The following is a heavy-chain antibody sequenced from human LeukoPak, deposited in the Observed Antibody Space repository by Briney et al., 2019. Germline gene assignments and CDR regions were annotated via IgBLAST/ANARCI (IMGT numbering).Heavy chain of an antibody. CDR2: ITATGDDT. J-gene: IGHJ4*01. V-gene: IGHV3-23*01. D-gene: IGHD3-9*01. CDR1: GFKFSDAA. Sequence: GGSLRLSCAASGFKFSDAAMSWVCQAPGKGLEWVSSITATGDDTHFADSLRGRFTISRDNSKNTLYLEMNSLRAEDTAVYYCAKTPLRYFDWFLRKRFFFDYWGHGTLVTVSS. CDR3: AKTPLRYFDWFLRKRFFFDY.